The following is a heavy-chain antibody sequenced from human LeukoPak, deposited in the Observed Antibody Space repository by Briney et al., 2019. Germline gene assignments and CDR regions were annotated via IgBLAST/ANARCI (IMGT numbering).Heavy chain of an antibody. CDR1: GGSISSTNW. CDR3: SRESGAFSPFGY. CDR2: ISLSGLT. V-gene: IGHV4-4*02. J-gene: IGHJ4*02. D-gene: IGHD1-26*01. Sequence: PSETLSLTCGVSGGSISSTNWWSWVRQPPGQGLEWIGEISLSGLTNYNPSLKSRVTMSLDKSKNHLSLNLTSVTAADTAVYYCSRESGAFSPFGYWGQGTLVSVSS.